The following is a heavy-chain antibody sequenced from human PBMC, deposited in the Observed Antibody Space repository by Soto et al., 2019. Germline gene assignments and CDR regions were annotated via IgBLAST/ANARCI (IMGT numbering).Heavy chain of an antibody. CDR3: AKDDMGGSYQFDY. CDR2: IWYDGSNK. Sequence: PGGSLRLSCAASGFTFSSYGMHWVRQAPGKGLEWVAVIWYDGSNKYYADSVKGRFTISRDNSKNTLYLQMNSLRAEDTAVYYCAKDDMGGSYQFDYWGQEPLVTVSS. J-gene: IGHJ4*02. V-gene: IGHV3-33*06. CDR1: GFTFSSYG. D-gene: IGHD1-26*01.